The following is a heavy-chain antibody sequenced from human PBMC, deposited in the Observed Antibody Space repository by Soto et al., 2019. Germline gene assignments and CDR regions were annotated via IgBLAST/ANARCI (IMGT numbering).Heavy chain of an antibody. J-gene: IGHJ6*02. CDR2: ISSSSSYI. CDR1: GFTFSSYS. Sequence: GGSLRLSCAASGFTFSSYSMNWVRQAPGKGLEWVSSISSSSSYIYYADSVKGRFTISRDNAKNSLYLQMDSLRDEDTAVYYCARDKGGRSGMDVWGQGTTVTVSS. V-gene: IGHV3-21*01. D-gene: IGHD3-16*01. CDR3: ARDKGGRSGMDV.